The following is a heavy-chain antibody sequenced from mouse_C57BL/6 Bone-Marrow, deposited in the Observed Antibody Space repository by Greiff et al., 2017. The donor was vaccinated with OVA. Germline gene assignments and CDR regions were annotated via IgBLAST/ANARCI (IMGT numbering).Heavy chain of an antibody. Sequence: EVKLVESGGGLVQPGGSLKLSCAASGFTFSDFYMYWIRQTPEKRLEWVAYISNGGGSTYYHDTVKGRFTISRDNAKNTLYLQMGRLKSEDTAMYYCARRDAKDYWGQGTSVTVSS. CDR2: ISNGGGST. CDR1: GFTFSDFY. V-gene: IGHV5-12*01. J-gene: IGHJ4*01. CDR3: ARRDAKDY.